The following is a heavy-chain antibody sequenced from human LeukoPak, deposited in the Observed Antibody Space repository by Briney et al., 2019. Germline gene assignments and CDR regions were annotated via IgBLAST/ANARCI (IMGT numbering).Heavy chain of an antibody. D-gene: IGHD4-17*01. Sequence: ASVEVSCKASGYTFTGYYMHWVRQAPGQGLEWMGWINPNSGGTNYAQKFQGWVTMTRDTSISTAYMELSRLRSDDTAVYYCARAPTVDGGIDYWGQGTLVTVSS. CDR3: ARAPTVDGGIDY. J-gene: IGHJ4*02. CDR1: GYTFTGYY. CDR2: INPNSGGT. V-gene: IGHV1-2*04.